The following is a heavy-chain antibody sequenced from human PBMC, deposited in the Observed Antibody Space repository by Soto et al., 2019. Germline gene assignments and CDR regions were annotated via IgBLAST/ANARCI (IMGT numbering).Heavy chain of an antibody. Sequence: ASVKVSCKASGYTFTSYGISWVRQAPGQGLEWMGWISAYNGNTNYAQKLQGRVTMTTDTSTSTAYMELRSLRSDDTAVYYCARDYDFWSGYSNWFDPWGQGTLVTSPQ. CDR3: ARDYDFWSGYSNWFDP. CDR1: GYTFTSYG. CDR2: ISAYNGNT. D-gene: IGHD3-3*01. J-gene: IGHJ5*02. V-gene: IGHV1-18*04.